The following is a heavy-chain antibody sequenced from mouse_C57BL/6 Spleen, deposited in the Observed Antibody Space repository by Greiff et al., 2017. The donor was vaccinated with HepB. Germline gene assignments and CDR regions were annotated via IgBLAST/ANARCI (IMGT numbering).Heavy chain of an antibody. J-gene: IGHJ4*01. CDR2: IDPSDSYT. D-gene: IGHD4-1*02. Sequence: VQLQQSGAELVMPGASVKLSCKASGYTFTSYWMHWVKQRPGQGLEWIGEIDPSDSYTNYNQKFKGKSTLTVDKSSSTAYMQLSSLTSEDSAVYYCERSSTGTYAMDYWGQGTSVTVSS. CDR3: ERSSTGTYAMDY. V-gene: IGHV1-69*01. CDR1: GYTFTSYW.